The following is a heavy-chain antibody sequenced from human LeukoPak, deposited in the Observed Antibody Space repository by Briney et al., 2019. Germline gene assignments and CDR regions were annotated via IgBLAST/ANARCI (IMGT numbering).Heavy chain of an antibody. CDR1: GFTFSSYG. V-gene: IGHV3-30*03. CDR3: ATAKAGTWYYQH. J-gene: IGHJ1*01. Sequence: PGGSLRLSCAASGFTFSSYGMHWVRQAPGKGLEWVAVISYDGSNKYYADSVKGRFTISRDNSKNTLYLQMNSLRADDTAMYFCATAKAGTWYYQHWGQGAKVIVSS. CDR2: ISYDGSNK. D-gene: IGHD3/OR15-3a*01.